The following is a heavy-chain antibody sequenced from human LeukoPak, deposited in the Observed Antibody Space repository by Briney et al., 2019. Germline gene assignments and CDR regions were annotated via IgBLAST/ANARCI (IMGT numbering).Heavy chain of an antibody. J-gene: IGHJ4*02. V-gene: IGHV3-7*01. D-gene: IGHD3-22*01. Sequence: GGSLRLSCAASGFTFSNWMSWVRQAPGKGLEWVATIRQDGSQKYYVDSVKGRFTISRDNAKNSLYLQMNSLRAEDTAVYYCAGDMYYYDSSGPIPRDWGQGTLVTVSS. CDR2: IRQDGSQK. CDR1: GFTFSNW. CDR3: AGDMYYYDSSGPIPRD.